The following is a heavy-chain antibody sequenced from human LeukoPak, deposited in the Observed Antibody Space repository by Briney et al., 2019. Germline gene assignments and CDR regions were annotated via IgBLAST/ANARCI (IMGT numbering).Heavy chain of an antibody. Sequence: PSETLSLTCTVSGGSISSYYWSWIRQPPGKGLEWIGYIYYSGNTHYNPSLKSRVTISVDTSKNQFSLKLNSVTAADTAVYYCARVPFKFGGLIRDYYYYIDVWGKGTTVSVSS. J-gene: IGHJ6*03. CDR2: IYYSGNT. D-gene: IGHD3-16*02. CDR3: ARVPFKFGGLIRDYYYYIDV. CDR1: GGSISSYY. V-gene: IGHV4-59*06.